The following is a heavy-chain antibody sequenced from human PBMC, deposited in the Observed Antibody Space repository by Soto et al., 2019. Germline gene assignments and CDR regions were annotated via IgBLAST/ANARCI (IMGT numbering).Heavy chain of an antibody. CDR3: ARELNSSSSPPADGMDV. Sequence: QVQLVQSGAEVKKPGASVKVSCQASGYTFTGYYMHWARQAPGQGLEWMGWINPNSGGTNYAQKFQGWVTMTRDTSISTAYMELSRLRSDDTAVYYCARELNSSSSPPADGMDVWGQGTTVTVSS. D-gene: IGHD6-6*01. CDR1: GYTFTGYY. J-gene: IGHJ6*02. V-gene: IGHV1-2*04. CDR2: INPNSGGT.